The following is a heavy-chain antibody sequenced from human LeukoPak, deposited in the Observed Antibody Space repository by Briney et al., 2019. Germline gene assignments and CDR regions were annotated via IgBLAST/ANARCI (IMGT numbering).Heavy chain of an antibody. CDR1: GFTFNEFW. CDR3: ARESEAAGTYYLDH. CDR2: IHKDGLHT. D-gene: IGHD6-25*01. J-gene: IGHJ4*02. Sequence: GGSLRLSCAASGFTFNEFWMHWVRHAPGKGLMWVSRIHKDGLHTWYADSMKGRFTISRDNAENTVYLQLNSLRVEDTAVYYCARESEAAGTYYLDHWGQGTLVTVSS. V-gene: IGHV3-74*01.